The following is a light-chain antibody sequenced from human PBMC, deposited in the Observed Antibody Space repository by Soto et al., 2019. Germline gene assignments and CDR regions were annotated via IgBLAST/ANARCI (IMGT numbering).Light chain of an antibody. Sequence: EIVMTQSPATLSVSPGERATLSCRASQSVSSNLAWYQQKPGQAPRLLIYGASTRATGIPARFSGSGSGTEFNLTISSLQYEDFAVYYCQQYNNWPWITFGQGTRLEIK. J-gene: IGKJ5*01. V-gene: IGKV3-15*01. CDR3: QQYNNWPWIT. CDR2: GAS. CDR1: QSVSSN.